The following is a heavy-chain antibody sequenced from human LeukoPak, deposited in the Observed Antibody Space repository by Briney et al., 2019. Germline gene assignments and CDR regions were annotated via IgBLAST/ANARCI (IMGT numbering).Heavy chain of an antibody. J-gene: IGHJ4*02. CDR2: IYYSGST. Sequence: SETLSLTCAVSGGSISSYYWSWIRQPPGKGLEWIGYIYYSGSTNYNPSLKSRVTISVDTSKNQFSLKLSSVTAADTAVYYCARAGGDGYNLGLDYWGQGTLVTVSS. CDR3: ARAGGDGYNLGLDY. V-gene: IGHV4-59*01. D-gene: IGHD5-24*01. CDR1: GGSISSYY.